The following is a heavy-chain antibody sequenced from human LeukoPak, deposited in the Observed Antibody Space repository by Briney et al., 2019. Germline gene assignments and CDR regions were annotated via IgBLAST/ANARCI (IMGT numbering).Heavy chain of an antibody. CDR2: IYHSGST. J-gene: IGHJ4*02. CDR1: GYSISSDYY. Sequence: SETLSLTCTVSGYSISSDYYWCWIQPPPGKRQGWVRSIYHSGSTYYNPSLKSRVTMSVDTSKNQFSLKLSSVTAADTAVYYCARGRGRRSYYDSSGYYRWGQGTLVTVSS. CDR3: ARGRGRRSYYDSSGYYR. V-gene: IGHV4-38-2*02. D-gene: IGHD3-22*01.